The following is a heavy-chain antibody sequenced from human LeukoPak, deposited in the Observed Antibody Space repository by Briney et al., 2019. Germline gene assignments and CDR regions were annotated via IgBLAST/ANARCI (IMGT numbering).Heavy chain of an antibody. V-gene: IGHV1-46*01. CDR3: ARDGRWLQLGWYFDL. D-gene: IGHD5-24*01. J-gene: IGHJ2*01. Sequence: GASVKVSCKASGYTFTSYYMHWMRQAPGQGLEWMGIINPSGGSTSYAQKFQGRVTMTRDTSTSTVYMELSSLRSEDTAVYYCARDGRWLQLGWYFDLWGRGNLVTVSS. CDR2: INPSGGST. CDR1: GYTFTSYY.